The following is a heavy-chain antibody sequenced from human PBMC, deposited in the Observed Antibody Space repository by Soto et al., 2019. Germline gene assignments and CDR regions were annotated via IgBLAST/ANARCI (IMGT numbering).Heavy chain of an antibody. CDR1: GFTVSSNY. J-gene: IGHJ4*02. CDR3: ARSPMGATYFDY. CDR2: IYSGGST. Sequence: EVQLVESGGGLIQPGGSLRLSCAASGFTVSSNYMSWVRQAPGKGLEWVSVIYSGGSTYYADSVKGRVTISRDNSKNTLYLQMNSLRAEDTAVYYCARSPMGATYFDYWGQGTLVTVSS. V-gene: IGHV3-53*01. D-gene: IGHD1-26*01.